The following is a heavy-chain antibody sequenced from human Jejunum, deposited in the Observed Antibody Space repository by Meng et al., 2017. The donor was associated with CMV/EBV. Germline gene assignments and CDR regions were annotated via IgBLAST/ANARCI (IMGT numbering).Heavy chain of an antibody. V-gene: IGHV3-66*01. J-gene: IGHJ5*02. D-gene: IGHD5-18*01. Sequence: EVQLVESGGSLVQPGGSLRLSCAASGFTVSSNYMSWVRQAPGKGLEWVTLIYSGGTTFYADSVKGRFTISRDNSKNVLYLQMNSVRAEDTALYHCVRNLGYTYGLVSWGQGTLVTVSS. CDR3: VRNLGYTYGLVS. CDR1: GFTVSSNY. CDR2: IYSGGTT.